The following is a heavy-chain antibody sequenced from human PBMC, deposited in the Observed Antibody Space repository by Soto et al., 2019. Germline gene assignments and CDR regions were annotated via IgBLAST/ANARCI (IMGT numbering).Heavy chain of an antibody. CDR3: ARGGSGWYKDGMDV. D-gene: IGHD6-19*01. CDR2: ISYDGSNK. Sequence: QVQLVESGGGVVQPGRSLRLSCAASGFTFSSYAMHWVRQAPGKGLEWVAVISYDGSNKYYADSVKGRFTISRDNSKQTLYLQMNSLRAEDTAVYYCARGGSGWYKDGMDVWGQGTTVTVSS. J-gene: IGHJ6*02. V-gene: IGHV3-30-3*01. CDR1: GFTFSSYA.